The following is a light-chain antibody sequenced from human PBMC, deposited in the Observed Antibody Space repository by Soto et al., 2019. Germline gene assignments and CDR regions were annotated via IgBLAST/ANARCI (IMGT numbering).Light chain of an antibody. CDR2: TVS. J-gene: IGKJ4*01. Sequence: DIVMTQTPLPLTVTPGEPASISCRSSQSLLDSDDGNTYLDWYPQKPGQSPQLLIYTVSYRASGVPDRFSGSGSGTDFTLKISRVEAEDVGVYYCMQRIEFPLTFGGGTKVDIK. V-gene: IGKV2-40*01. CDR3: MQRIEFPLT. CDR1: QSLLDSDDGNTY.